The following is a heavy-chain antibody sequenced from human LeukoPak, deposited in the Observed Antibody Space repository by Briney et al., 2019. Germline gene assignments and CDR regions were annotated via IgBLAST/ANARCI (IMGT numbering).Heavy chain of an antibody. J-gene: IGHJ4*02. D-gene: IGHD5-24*01. CDR3: ARGWLQSYYFDY. V-gene: IGHV1-69*04. CDR1: GGTFSSYA. Sequence: GASVKVSCKASGGTFSSYAISWVRQAPGQGLEWMGRIIPILGIANYAQKFQGRVTITADKSTSTAYMELSSLRSEDTAVYYCARGWLQSYYFDYWGQGTLVTVSS. CDR2: IIPILGIA.